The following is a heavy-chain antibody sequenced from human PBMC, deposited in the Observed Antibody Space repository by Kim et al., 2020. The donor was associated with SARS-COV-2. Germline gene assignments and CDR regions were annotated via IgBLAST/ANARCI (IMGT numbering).Heavy chain of an antibody. V-gene: IGHV4-34*01. J-gene: IGHJ3*02. CDR1: GGSFSGYY. CDR2: INHSGST. D-gene: IGHD6-13*01. Sequence: SETLSLTCAVYGGSFSGYYWSWIRQPPGKGLEWIGEINHSGSTNYNPSLKSRVTISVDTSKNQFSLKLSSVTAADTAVYYCARGLGLIAAARGVGAFDIWGQGTMVTVSS. CDR3: ARGLGLIAAARGVGAFDI.